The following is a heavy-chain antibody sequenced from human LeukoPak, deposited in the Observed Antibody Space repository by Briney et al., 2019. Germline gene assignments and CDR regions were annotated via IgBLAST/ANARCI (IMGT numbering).Heavy chain of an antibody. V-gene: IGHV3-9*01. D-gene: IGHD2-21*02. Sequence: GGSLRLSCGASGFTFDDHAMHWVRQAPGKGLEWVSGITWNSDTVAYADSVKGRFTIARDNARNSLYLQMNSLRPEDTALYYCAKGPGLTAFFDFWGQGTLVTVSS. CDR3: AKGPGLTAFFDF. CDR1: GFTFDDHA. CDR2: ITWNSDTV. J-gene: IGHJ4*02.